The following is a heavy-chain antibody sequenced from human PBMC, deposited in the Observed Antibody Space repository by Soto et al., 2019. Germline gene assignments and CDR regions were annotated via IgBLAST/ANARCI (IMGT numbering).Heavy chain of an antibody. CDR3: ARAGGLGAVAVDY. J-gene: IGHJ4*02. D-gene: IGHD6-19*01. CDR1: GGSISRSSYY. Sequence: SETLSLTCTVSGGSISRSSYYWGWIRQPPGKGLEWIGSIYYSGSTYYNPSLKSRVTISVDTSKNQFSLKLSSVTAADTAVYYCARAGGLGAVAVDYWGQGTLVTVSS. V-gene: IGHV4-39*07. CDR2: IYYSGST.